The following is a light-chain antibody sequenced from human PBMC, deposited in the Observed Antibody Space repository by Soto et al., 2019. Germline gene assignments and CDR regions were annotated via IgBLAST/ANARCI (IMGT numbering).Light chain of an antibody. Sequence: EIVLTQSPATLSLSPGERATLSCRASQSVSSYLAWYQQKPGQAPRLLIYDASNRATGIPARFSGSGSGTDFTRTIISLEPEDFAVYDCPQRSNWPPWTFGQGTKVDIK. CDR2: DAS. CDR1: QSVSSY. CDR3: PQRSNWPPWT. V-gene: IGKV3-11*01. J-gene: IGKJ1*01.